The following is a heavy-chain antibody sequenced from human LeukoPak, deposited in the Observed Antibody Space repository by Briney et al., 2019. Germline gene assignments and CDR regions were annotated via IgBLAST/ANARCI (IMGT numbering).Heavy chain of an antibody. Sequence: AESLMISCNGSGYIFSNYWVAWVRQLAGGGLEWMVIVNPSDSDTRYTPSCQGQITISADKSISTAYLQWSRLKASDSAMYYCARAWNFDYWGQGTLVTVSS. CDR1: GYIFSNYW. CDR3: ARAWNFDY. D-gene: IGHD1-1*01. J-gene: IGHJ4*02. V-gene: IGHV5-51*01. CDR2: VNPSDSDT.